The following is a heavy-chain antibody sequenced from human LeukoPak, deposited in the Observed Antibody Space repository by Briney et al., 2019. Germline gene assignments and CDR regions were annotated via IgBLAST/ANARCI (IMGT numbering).Heavy chain of an antibody. V-gene: IGHV3-21*04. CDR1: GFTFDDYG. Sequence: GGSLRLSCAASGFTFDDYGMHWVRQAPGKGLEWVSSISSSSSYIYYADSVKGRFTISRDNAKNSLYLQMNSLRAEDTAVYYCAGSIYYYYYMDVWGKGTTVTISS. CDR3: AGSIYYYYYMDV. J-gene: IGHJ6*03. CDR2: ISSSSSYI.